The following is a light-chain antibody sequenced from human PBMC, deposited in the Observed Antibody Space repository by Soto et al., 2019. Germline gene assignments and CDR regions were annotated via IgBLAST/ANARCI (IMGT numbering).Light chain of an antibody. Sequence: QSVLTQPPSASGAPGQRVTISCTGSSSNIGAGYDVHWYHQLPGTAPKLLIYGNSNRPSGVPDRFCGSKSGTSASLAITGLQAEDEADYCCQSYDSSLSGSVVFGRGTKPTLL. V-gene: IGLV1-40*01. CDR1: SSNIGAGYD. CDR2: GNS. CDR3: QSYDSSLSGSVV. J-gene: IGLJ2*01.